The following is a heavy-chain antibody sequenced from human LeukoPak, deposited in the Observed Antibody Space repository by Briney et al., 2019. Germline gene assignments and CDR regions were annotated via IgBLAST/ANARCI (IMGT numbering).Heavy chain of an antibody. V-gene: IGHV4-4*07. CDR2: IYTSGST. Sequence: PSETLSLTCTVSGVSISSFYWSWIRQPAGKGLEWIGRIYTSGSTNYNPSLKSRVTMSVDTSKNQFSLKLSSVTAADTAVYYCARDFHTVTTYMWYYYMDVWGKGTTVTVSS. D-gene: IGHD4-11*01. J-gene: IGHJ6*03. CDR1: GVSISSFY. CDR3: ARDFHTVTTYMWYYYMDV.